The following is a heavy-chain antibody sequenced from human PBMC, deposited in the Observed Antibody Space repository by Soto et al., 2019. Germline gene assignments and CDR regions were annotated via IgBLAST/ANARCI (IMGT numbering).Heavy chain of an antibody. D-gene: IGHD6-19*01. CDR1: GFTFSTFS. V-gene: IGHV3-48*02. CDR3: ARDLGWAFDS. J-gene: IGHJ4*02. CDR2: ISGVGRPI. Sequence: EVQLVESGGGSVQPGGSLRLSCAASGFTFSTFSMNWVRQAPGGGLEWISYISGVGRPISYADSVKGRFTISRDNAKNSLYLQMDSLTDDDTAVYYCARDLGWAFDSWGQGTLVTVSS.